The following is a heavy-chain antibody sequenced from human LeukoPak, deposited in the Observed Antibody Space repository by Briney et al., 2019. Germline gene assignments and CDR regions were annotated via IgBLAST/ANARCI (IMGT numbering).Heavy chain of an antibody. D-gene: IGHD5-12*01. CDR2: ISFGDSKT. CDR3: ASRVATPGHHYFDS. CDR1: GFTFSSCE. J-gene: IGHJ4*02. V-gene: IGHV3-48*03. Sequence: PGRSLRLSCAASGFTFSSCEMNWVRQAPGKGLEWISYISFGDSKTQYADSVKGRFTISRDDAKNSLYLQMNSLRADDTAVYYCASRVATPGHHYFDSWGQGTLVTVSS.